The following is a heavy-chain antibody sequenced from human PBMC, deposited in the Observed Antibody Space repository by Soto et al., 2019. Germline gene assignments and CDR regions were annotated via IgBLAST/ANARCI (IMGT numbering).Heavy chain of an antibody. V-gene: IGHV3-33*01. CDR3: VRGPYTGAAGTPDYGMDV. Sequence: QVQLVESGGGVVQPGRSLRLSCAASGFTFTTYGIHWVRQAPGKGLERVGAVWYDGNNKLYADSVKGRFTISRNNSKNFVYLQMHSLRAEDTAVYYCVRGPYTGAAGTPDYGMDVWGQGTTVTVSS. J-gene: IGHJ6*02. CDR1: GFTFTTYG. CDR2: VWYDGNNK. D-gene: IGHD6-13*01.